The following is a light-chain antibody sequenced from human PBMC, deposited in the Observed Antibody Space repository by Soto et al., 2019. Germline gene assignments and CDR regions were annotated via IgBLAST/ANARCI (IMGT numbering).Light chain of an antibody. CDR1: QGISSS. V-gene: IGKV1-8*01. CDR3: QQYDTYPLT. Sequence: AIQLTQSPSSFSASTGDRVTITCRASQGISSSLAWYQQKPGKAPELLIYAASTLQSGVPSRFSGSGSGTDFTLTINCLQSEDFAAYYCQQYDTYPLTFGGGTMVEIK. J-gene: IGKJ4*01. CDR2: AAS.